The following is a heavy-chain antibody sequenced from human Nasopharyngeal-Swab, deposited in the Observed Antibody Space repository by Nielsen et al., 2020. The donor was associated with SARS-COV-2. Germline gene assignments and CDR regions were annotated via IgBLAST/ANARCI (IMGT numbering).Heavy chain of an antibody. J-gene: IGHJ6*02. CDR3: AKDRDSGDDSEEYYHYYGMDV. V-gene: IGHV3-23*01. Sequence: GGSLRLSCAASGFTFSTYAMTWVRQTPGRGLEWVSTISVSGDYTYYADSVRGRFTISRDNSKNTLNLQMNNLRAEDTAIYYCAKDRDSGDDSEEYYHYYGMDVWGQGAPVTVSS. CDR2: ISVSGDYT. CDR1: GFTFSTYA. D-gene: IGHD5-12*01.